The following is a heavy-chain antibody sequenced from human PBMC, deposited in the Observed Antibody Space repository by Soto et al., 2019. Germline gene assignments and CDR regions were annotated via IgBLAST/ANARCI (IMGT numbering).Heavy chain of an antibody. Sequence: PGGSLRLSCAASGFTFSDYYMSWVRQAPGKGLEWVSYISGTDPYMKYADAVRGRFTISRDNTKNTLYLQMNSLRGEDSAVYYCAKDLHSSGWAAYNFDYWGQGTLVTVSS. CDR2: ISGTDPYM. D-gene: IGHD6-25*01. CDR3: AKDLHSSGWAAYNFDY. CDR1: GFTFSDYY. V-gene: IGHV3-11*06. J-gene: IGHJ4*02.